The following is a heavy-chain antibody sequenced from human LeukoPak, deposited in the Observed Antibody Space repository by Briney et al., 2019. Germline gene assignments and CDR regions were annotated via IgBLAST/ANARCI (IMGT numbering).Heavy chain of an antibody. J-gene: IGHJ6*04. CDR3: ASQITMVRGVIVPYYYYGMDV. CDR1: GGTFISYA. D-gene: IGHD3-10*01. CDR2: IIPIFGTP. V-gene: IGHV1-69*06. Sequence: SVKVSCKASGGTFISYAISWVRQAPGQGLEWMGGIIPIFGTPNYAQKFQGRVTITADKSTSTAYMELSSLRSEDTAVYYCASQITMVRGVIVPYYYYGMDVWGKGTTVTVSS.